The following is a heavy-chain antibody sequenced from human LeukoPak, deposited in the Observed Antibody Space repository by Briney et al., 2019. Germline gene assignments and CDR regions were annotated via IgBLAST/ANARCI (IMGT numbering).Heavy chain of an antibody. J-gene: IGHJ4*02. CDR1: GFTFGDYA. CDR2: IRSKAYGGTT. CDR3: TRDLEDIAVAGTGGFGVDY. Sequence: PGRSLRLSCTASGFTFGDYAMSWFRQAPGKGLEWVGFIRSKAYGGTTEYAASVKGRFTISRDDSKSIAYLQMNSLKTEDTAVYYCTRDLEDIAVAGTGGFGVDYWGQGTLVTVSS. D-gene: IGHD6-19*01. V-gene: IGHV3-49*03.